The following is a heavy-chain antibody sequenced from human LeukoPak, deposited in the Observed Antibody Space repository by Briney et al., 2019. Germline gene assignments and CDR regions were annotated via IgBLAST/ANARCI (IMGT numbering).Heavy chain of an antibody. D-gene: IGHD2-2*01. J-gene: IGHJ5*02. Sequence: SETLSLTCAVYGGSFSGYYWSWIRQPPGKGLEWIGEINHSGSTNYNPSLKRRVTISVDTSKNQFSLKLSSVTAADTAVYYCARGGVVPAATKYNWFDPRGQGTLVTVSS. CDR2: INHSGST. CDR3: ARGGVVPAATKYNWFDP. V-gene: IGHV4-34*01. CDR1: GGSFSGYY.